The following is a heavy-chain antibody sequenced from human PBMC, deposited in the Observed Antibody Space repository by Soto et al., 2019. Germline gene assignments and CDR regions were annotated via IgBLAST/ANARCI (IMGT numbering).Heavy chain of an antibody. V-gene: IGHV4-34*01. CDR1: GGSFSGYY. CDR2: INHSGST. CDR3: ARGRRVVITTRYNWFDP. D-gene: IGHD3-22*01. Sequence: SEALSLTCAVYGGSFSGYYWSWIRQPPGKGLEWIGEINHSGSTNYNPSLKSRVTISVDTSKDQFSLKLSSVTAADTAVYYCARGRRVVITTRYNWFDPWGQGTLVTVSS. J-gene: IGHJ5*02.